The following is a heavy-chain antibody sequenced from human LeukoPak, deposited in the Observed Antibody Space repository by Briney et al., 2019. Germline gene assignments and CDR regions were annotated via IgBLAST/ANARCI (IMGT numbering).Heavy chain of an antibody. J-gene: IGHJ6*04. CDR2: FDPEDGET. Sequence: ASVKVSCKVSGYTLTELSMHWVRQAPGKGLEWMGGFDPEDGETIYAQKFQGRVTMTEDTSTDTAYMELSSLRSEDTAVYYCAKDRMVRGLNSYYYGMDVWGKGTTVTVSS. CDR3: AKDRMVRGLNSYYYGMDV. CDR1: GYTLTELS. V-gene: IGHV1-24*01. D-gene: IGHD3-10*01.